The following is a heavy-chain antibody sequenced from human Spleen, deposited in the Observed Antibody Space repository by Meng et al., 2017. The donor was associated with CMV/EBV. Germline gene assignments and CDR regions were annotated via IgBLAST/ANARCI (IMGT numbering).Heavy chain of an antibody. V-gene: IGHV4-31*03. Sequence: LPCQVSGGSISRGGYYWSWIRQYPGGALECIGYIYYSGATYYNPPLNSRATISIDTSKNQFSLNVKSMTAADTAMYYCVRGKSHFDFWGQGTLVTVSS. CDR2: IYYSGAT. CDR1: GGSISRGGYY. CDR3: VRGKSHFDF. J-gene: IGHJ4*02.